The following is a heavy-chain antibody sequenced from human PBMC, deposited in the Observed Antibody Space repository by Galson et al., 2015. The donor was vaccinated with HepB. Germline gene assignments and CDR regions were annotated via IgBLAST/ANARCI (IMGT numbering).Heavy chain of an antibody. Sequence: SLRLSCGXSGVYGVTFSDYYMNGIRQAPGKGVEWVSYIRDSGSIIHYADSVKCRFIISRDNAKNSLYLQMNSLRVEDTAVYYCARAALGWFDPWGQGTLVTVTS. CDR1: GVYGVTFSDYY. CDR2: IRDSGSII. CDR3: ARAALGWFDP. V-gene: IGHV3-11*01. J-gene: IGHJ5*02. D-gene: IGHD6-25*01.